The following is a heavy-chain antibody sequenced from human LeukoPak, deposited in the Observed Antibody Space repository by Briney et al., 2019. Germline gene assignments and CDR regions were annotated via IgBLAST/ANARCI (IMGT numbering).Heavy chain of an antibody. Sequence: GGSLRLSCAASGFTFSSYAMSWVRQAPGKGLEWVSAISGSGGSTYYAEAVKGRFTISRDNSKNTLHLEMNSLRVEDTAVYYCAKDAPVNIVVVPAANSWGRGTLVTVSS. D-gene: IGHD2-2*01. CDR3: AKDAPVNIVVVPAANS. V-gene: IGHV3-23*01. J-gene: IGHJ4*02. CDR2: ISGSGGST. CDR1: GFTFSSYA.